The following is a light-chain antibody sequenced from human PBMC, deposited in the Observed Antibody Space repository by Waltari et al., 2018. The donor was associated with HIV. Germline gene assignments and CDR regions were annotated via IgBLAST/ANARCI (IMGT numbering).Light chain of an antibody. J-gene: IGLJ2*01. CDR2: QDS. V-gene: IGLV3-1*01. CDR1: KLGDKY. Sequence: SYELTQPPSMSVSPGQTASITCSGDKLGDKYVRWYQQRPGQSPVMVMYQDSERPSGVPERFSGSISGNTASLTISGTQPLDEADYYCQVWDNNNAVFGGGTKLTVL. CDR3: QVWDNNNAV.